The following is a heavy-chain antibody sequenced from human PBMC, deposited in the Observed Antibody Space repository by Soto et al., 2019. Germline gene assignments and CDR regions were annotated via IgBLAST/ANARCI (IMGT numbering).Heavy chain of an antibody. J-gene: IGHJ4*02. CDR1: GDSVSRTSVA. CDR2: TYYRSKWNS. CDR3: VRGQFSAFDC. Sequence: QVQLHQSDPGLVKPSQTLSLTCAISGDSVSRTSVAWNWIRQSPSRGLEWLGRTYYRSKWNSDYAVSVRGRITINPDTSKSQFSLQLNSVTPEDTAVYYCVRGQFSAFDCWGQGTLVTVSS. V-gene: IGHV6-1*01.